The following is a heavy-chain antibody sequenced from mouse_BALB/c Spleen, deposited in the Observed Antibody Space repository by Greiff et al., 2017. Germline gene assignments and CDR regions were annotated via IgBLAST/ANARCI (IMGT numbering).Heavy chain of an antibody. D-gene: IGHD1-1*01. V-gene: IGHV8-8*01. CDR3: ARDYYGSSYGFDY. Sequence: QVTLKESGPGILQPSQTLSLTCSFSGFSLSTSGMGVGWIRQPSGKGLEWLAHIWWDDDKRYNPALKSRLTISKDTSSNQVFLKIASVDTADTATYYCARDYYGSSYGFDYWGQGTTLTVSS. CDR1: GFSLSTSGMG. J-gene: IGHJ2*01. CDR2: IWWDDDK.